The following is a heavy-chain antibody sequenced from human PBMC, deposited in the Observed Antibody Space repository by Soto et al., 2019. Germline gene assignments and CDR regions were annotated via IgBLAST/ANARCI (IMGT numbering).Heavy chain of an antibody. V-gene: IGHV4-30-4*01. CDR3: ARGVVPAAMVCMDV. D-gene: IGHD2-2*01. Sequence: QVQLQESGPGLVKPSQTLSLTCTVSGGSISSGDYYWSWIRQPPGKGLEWIGYIYYSGSTYYNPSLTSRVTISVDTSKTQFSLKLSSVTAADTAVYYCARGVVPAAMVCMDVWGQGTTVTVSS. CDR1: GGSISSGDYY. J-gene: IGHJ6*02. CDR2: IYYSGST.